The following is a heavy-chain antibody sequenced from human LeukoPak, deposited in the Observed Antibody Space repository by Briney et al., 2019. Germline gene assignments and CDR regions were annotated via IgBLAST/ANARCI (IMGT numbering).Heavy chain of an antibody. V-gene: IGHV3-7*04. D-gene: IGHD5-24*01. CDR3: ARASTRDGYRYFDS. CDR1: GFTFSNYW. CDR2: IKQDGSQK. J-gene: IGHJ4*02. Sequence: GGSLRLSCAASGFTFSNYWMRWVRQAPGKGLEWVASIKQDGSQKYYVDSVKGRFTVSRDKAQNSLYLQMNSLRTEDTAVYYCARASTRDGYRYFDSWGQGTLVTVSS.